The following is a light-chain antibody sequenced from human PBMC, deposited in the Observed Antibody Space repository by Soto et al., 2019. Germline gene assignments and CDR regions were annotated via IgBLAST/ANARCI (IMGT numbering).Light chain of an antibody. J-gene: IGLJ2*01. CDR1: SSDVGGYNY. Sequence: QSALTQPASVSGSPGQSITISCTRTSSDVGGYNYVSWYQQHPGKAPKIMIYDVINRPSSVSNRFSGSKSANTASLTISWLQAEHEADYYCNSYTSSSTNVVFGGGPKLTVL. CDR3: NSYTSSSTNVV. V-gene: IGLV2-14*01. CDR2: DVI.